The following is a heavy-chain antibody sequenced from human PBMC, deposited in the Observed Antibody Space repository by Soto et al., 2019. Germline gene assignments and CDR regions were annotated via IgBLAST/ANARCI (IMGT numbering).Heavy chain of an antibody. CDR3: AYRSDYGDYHFQH. V-gene: IGHV2-5*02. CDR2: IFWDDDK. J-gene: IGHJ1*01. Sequence: QITLKESGPTLVNPTQTLTLTCTFSGFSLSAGGVGVGWIRQPPGEALEWLALIFWDDDKRYSPSLQSRLSIAKDTSKSQVVLTMTKMDPVDTATYYCAYRSDYGDYHFQHWGQGTLVTVSS. CDR1: GFSLSAGGVG. D-gene: IGHD4-17*01.